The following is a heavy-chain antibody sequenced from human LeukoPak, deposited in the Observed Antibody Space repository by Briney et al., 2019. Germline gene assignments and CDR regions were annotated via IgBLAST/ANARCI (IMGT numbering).Heavy chain of an antibody. V-gene: IGHV1-24*01. CDR1: GYTLTELS. CDR2: FDPEDGET. Sequence: ASVKVSCKVSGYTLTELSMHWVRQAPGKGLEWMGGFDPEDGETIYAQKFQGRVTMTEDTSTDTAYMELSSLRSEDTAVYYCARAGIAVAGNPFDYWGQGTLVTVSS. D-gene: IGHD6-19*01. CDR3: ARAGIAVAGNPFDY. J-gene: IGHJ4*02.